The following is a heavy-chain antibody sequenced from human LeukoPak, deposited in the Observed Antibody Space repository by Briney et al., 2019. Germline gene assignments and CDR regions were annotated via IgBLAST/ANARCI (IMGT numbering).Heavy chain of an antibody. CDR3: ARDRRGSGYFAPTSYYYYMDV. CDR2: IYYSGST. V-gene: IGHV4-59*12. CDR1: GGSISTYY. D-gene: IGHD3-10*01. J-gene: IGHJ6*03. Sequence: PSETLSLTCTVSGGSISTYYWSWIRQPPGKGLEWIGYIYYSGSTNYNPSLKSRVTISVDTSKNQFSLKLSSVTAADTAVYYCARDRRGSGYFAPTSYYYYMDVWGKGTTVTISS.